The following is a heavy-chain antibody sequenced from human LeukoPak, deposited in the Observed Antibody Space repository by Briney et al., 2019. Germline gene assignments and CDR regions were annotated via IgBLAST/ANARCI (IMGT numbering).Heavy chain of an antibody. CDR2: IKQDGVAK. J-gene: IGHJ4*02. CDR3: AKGRGHVLRYFDWLLDY. D-gene: IGHD3-9*01. V-gene: IGHV3-7*03. Sequence: PGGSLRLSCAASGFTFSGYWMTWVRQAPGKGLEWVANIKQDGVAKHYVESVKGRFAISRDNAKNSLYLQMNSLRAEDTAVYYCAKGRGHVLRYFDWLLDYWGQGTLVTVSS. CDR1: GFTFSGYW.